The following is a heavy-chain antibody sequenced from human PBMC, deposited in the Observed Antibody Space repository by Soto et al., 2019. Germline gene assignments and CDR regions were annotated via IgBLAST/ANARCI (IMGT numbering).Heavy chain of an antibody. Sequence: SETLSLTCTASGGSLSPNYWSWIRQPPGKGLEWIGYIYYSGSTNYNPSLKSRVTISVDTSKNQFSLKLSSVTAADTAIYYCARGNSFGSGIGYSDHWGQGAQVTVSS. J-gene: IGHJ4*02. CDR3: ARGNSFGSGIGYSDH. CDR2: IYYSGST. D-gene: IGHD3-10*01. CDR1: GGSLSPNY. V-gene: IGHV4-59*08.